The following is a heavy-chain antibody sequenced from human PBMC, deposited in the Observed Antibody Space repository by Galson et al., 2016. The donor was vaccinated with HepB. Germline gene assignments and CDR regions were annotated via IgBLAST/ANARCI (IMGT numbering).Heavy chain of an antibody. D-gene: IGHD2-21*02. Sequence: SVKVSCKASGYTFTRYAMNWVRQAPGQGLEWMGWIDGNTGNPTYAQGFTGRFVFSVDTSVSTAYLQISSLTAEDTAVYYCGRGFVVVTAGNWFDPWGQGTLVTVSS. CDR1: GYTFTRYA. V-gene: IGHV7-4-1*02. CDR2: IDGNTGNP. J-gene: IGHJ5*02. CDR3: GRGFVVVTAGNWFDP.